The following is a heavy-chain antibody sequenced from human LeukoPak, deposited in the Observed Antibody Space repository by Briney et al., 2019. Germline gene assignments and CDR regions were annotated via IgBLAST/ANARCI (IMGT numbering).Heavy chain of an antibody. V-gene: IGHV3-23*01. D-gene: IGHD2-21*02. CDR3: AKPLAYCGGDCYSEGGKAFDI. CDR1: EFTFSTYS. Sequence: AGGSLRLSCVVSEFTFSTYSMSWVRQAPGKGLEWVSAISGSGGSTYYADSVKGRFTISRDNSKNTLYLQMNSLRAEDTAVYYCAKPLAYCGGDCYSEGGKAFDIWGQGTMVTVSS. J-gene: IGHJ3*02. CDR2: ISGSGGST.